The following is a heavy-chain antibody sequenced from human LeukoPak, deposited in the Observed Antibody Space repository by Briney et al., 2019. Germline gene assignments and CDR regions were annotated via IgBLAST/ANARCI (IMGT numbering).Heavy chain of an antibody. CDR2: ISYDGSNK. J-gene: IGHJ4*02. D-gene: IGHD2-2*01. V-gene: IGHV3-30*18. Sequence: PGRSLRLSCAASGFTFSSYGMHWVRQAPGKGLEWVAVISYDGSNKYYADSVKGRFTISRDNSKNTLYLQMNSLRAEDTAVYYCAKWSSTKSFDYWGQGTLVTVSP. CDR1: GFTFSSYG. CDR3: AKWSSTKSFDY.